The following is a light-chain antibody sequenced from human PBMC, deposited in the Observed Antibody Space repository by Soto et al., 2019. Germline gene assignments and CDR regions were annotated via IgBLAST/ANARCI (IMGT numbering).Light chain of an antibody. CDR2: GAS. CDR3: QQFDGGSPPYT. V-gene: IGKV3-20*01. J-gene: IGKJ2*01. CDR1: QSVSSSY. Sequence: EVVLTQSPGTLSLSPGERATLSCRASQSVSSSYLAWYQQKPGQAPRLLIYGASSRATGIPDRFSGSGSGTDFTLTISRLEPDDFAVYYWQQFDGGSPPYTLGQGTNVEIK.